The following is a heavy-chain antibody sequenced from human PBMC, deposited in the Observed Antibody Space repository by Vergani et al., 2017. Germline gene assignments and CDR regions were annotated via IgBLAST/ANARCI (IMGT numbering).Heavy chain of an antibody. J-gene: IGHJ1*01. D-gene: IGHD1-1*01. CDR1: GFTSSYYV. Sequence: QVHLVESGGGVVQPGRSLRLSCVVSGFTSSYYVMHWVRQAPGKGLEWVAVILYDGTQKYYADSVKGRFTISRDNSKSTLYLQMNSLRTEDTAVYYCATKSCGTPGCQIGYFREWGQGTLVTVSS. V-gene: IGHV3-30*03. CDR3: ATKSCGTPGCQIGYFRE. CDR2: ILYDGTQK.